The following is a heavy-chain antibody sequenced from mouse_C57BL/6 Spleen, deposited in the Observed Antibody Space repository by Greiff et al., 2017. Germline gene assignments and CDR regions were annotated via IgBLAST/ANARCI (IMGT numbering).Heavy chain of an antibody. Sequence: VQLQQSGPELVKPGASVKISCKASGYAFSSSWMNWVKQRPGKGLEWIGRIYPGDGDTNYNGKFKGKATLTADKSSSTAYMQLSSLTSEDSAVDFCARDGTTVVAPFAYWGQGTLVTVSA. CDR1: GYAFSSSW. CDR2: IYPGDGDT. V-gene: IGHV1-82*01. CDR3: ARDGTTVVAPFAY. D-gene: IGHD1-1*01. J-gene: IGHJ3*01.